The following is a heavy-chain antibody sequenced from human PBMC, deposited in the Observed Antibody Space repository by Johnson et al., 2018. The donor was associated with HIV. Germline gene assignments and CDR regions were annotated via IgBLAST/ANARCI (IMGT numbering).Heavy chain of an antibody. CDR3: AKDLTPYSIDVDAFDI. CDR1: GFTFSSYG. Sequence: QVQLVESGGGVVQPGRSLRLSCAASGFTFSSYGMHWVRQAPGKGLEWVAVISYDGSNKYYADSVKGRFTISRDNSKNTLYLQMNSLRAVDTAGYYCAKDLTPYSIDVDAFDIWGQGTMVTVSS. V-gene: IGHV3-30*18. D-gene: IGHD4-11*01. CDR2: ISYDGSNK. J-gene: IGHJ3*02.